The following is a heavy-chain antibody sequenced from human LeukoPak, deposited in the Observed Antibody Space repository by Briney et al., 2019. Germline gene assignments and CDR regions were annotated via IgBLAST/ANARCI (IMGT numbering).Heavy chain of an antibody. J-gene: IGHJ4*02. CDR1: GFTVSSNY. V-gene: IGHV3-53*01. CDR3: AREDRGWYFDY. Sequence: GGSLRLSCAASGFTVSSNYMSWVRQAPGKGLEWVSVIYSGGSTYYADSVKGRFTISRDNSKNTLYLQMNSLRAEDTAVYYCAREDRGWYFDYWGQGTLVTVSS. CDR2: IYSGGST. D-gene: IGHD6-19*01.